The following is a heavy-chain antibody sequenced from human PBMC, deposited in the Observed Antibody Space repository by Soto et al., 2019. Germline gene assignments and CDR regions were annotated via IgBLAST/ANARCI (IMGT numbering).Heavy chain of an antibody. CDR1: SGSISHFI. CDR3: TTRMTAHFDY. Sequence: ETLSLTCTVSSGSISHFILNWVRRAPGKGLEWVSTISDRPTGHTHYAESVRGRFTISRDDSRDAVFLQMDSLRAEDTAVYYCTTRMTAHFDYWGQGVLVTVSS. D-gene: IGHD2-21*02. V-gene: IGHV3-21*04. J-gene: IGHJ4*02. CDR2: ISDRPTGHT.